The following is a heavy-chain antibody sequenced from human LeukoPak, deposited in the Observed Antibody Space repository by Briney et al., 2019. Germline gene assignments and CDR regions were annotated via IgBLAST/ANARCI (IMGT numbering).Heavy chain of an antibody. J-gene: IGHJ4*02. CDR1: GFTFSGHA. CDR3: AKDGLAVAEGFDY. D-gene: IGHD6-19*01. CDR2: ITGSGGGT. Sequence: GGSLRLSCAASGFTFSGHAMGWVRQAPGKGLEWVSSITGSGGGTYYGDSVKGRFTISRDNSMNTLFLQMNSLRAEDTAVYYCAKDGLAVAEGFDYWGQGTLVTVSS. V-gene: IGHV3-23*01.